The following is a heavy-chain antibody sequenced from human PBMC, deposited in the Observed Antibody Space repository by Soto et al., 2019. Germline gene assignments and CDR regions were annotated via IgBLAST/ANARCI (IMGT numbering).Heavy chain of an antibody. CDR1: GFTFSSYG. CDR3: TTDLARIVATMAPGGGGPYNWFDP. CDR2: IWYDGSNK. V-gene: IGHV3-33*01. Sequence: GGSLRLSCAASGFTFSSYGMHWVRQAPGKGLEWVAVIWYDGSNKYYADSVKGRFTISRDDSKNTLYLQMNSLKTEDTAVYYCTTDLARIVATMAPGGGGPYNWFDPWGQGTLVTVSS. J-gene: IGHJ5*02. D-gene: IGHD5-12*01.